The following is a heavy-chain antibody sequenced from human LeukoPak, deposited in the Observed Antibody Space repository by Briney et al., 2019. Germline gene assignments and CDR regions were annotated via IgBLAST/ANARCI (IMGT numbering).Heavy chain of an antibody. V-gene: IGHV4-34*01. CDR2: INDYTGNT. D-gene: IGHD3-22*01. J-gene: IGHJ6*02. CDR1: GGSFTDYF. Sequence: SETLSPTCDVFGGSFTDYFWTWIRQSPGKGLGWIGEINDYTGNTNYNPSLNSRVSISLEKSKNQFSLELRSVTAADTAVYYCARGRIAKIVVVHSFHYGMDVWGQGTTVTVSS. CDR3: ARGRIAKIVVVHSFHYGMDV.